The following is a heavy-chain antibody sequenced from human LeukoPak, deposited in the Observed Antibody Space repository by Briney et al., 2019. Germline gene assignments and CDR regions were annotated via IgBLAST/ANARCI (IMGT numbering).Heavy chain of an antibody. CDR2: IWYDGSNK. D-gene: IGHD6-19*01. J-gene: IGHJ4*02. V-gene: IGHV3-33*01. CDR3: AGAIAVAGTLDY. CDR1: GFTFSGYG. Sequence: GRSLRLSCAASGFTFSGYGRHWVRQAPGKGLEWVAVIWYDGSNKYYADSVKGRFTISRDNSKNTLYLQMNSLRAEDTAVYYCAGAIAVAGTLDYWGQGTLVTVSS.